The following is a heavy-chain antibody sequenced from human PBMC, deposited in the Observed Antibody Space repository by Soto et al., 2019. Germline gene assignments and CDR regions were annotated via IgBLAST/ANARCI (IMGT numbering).Heavy chain of an antibody. V-gene: IGHV1-69*06. CDR2: IIPIFGTA. Sequence: GASVKVSCKAAGGTFSSYAISWVRQAPGQGLEWMGGIIPIFGTANYAQKFQGRVTITADKSTSTAYMELSSLRSEDTAVYYCARKATEMATIDYFDYWGQGTLVTVSS. CDR1: GGTFSSYA. CDR3: ARKATEMATIDYFDY. D-gene: IGHD5-12*01. J-gene: IGHJ4*02.